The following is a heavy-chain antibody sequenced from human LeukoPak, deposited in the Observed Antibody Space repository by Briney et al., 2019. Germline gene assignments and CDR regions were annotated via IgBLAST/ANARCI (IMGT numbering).Heavy chain of an antibody. V-gene: IGHV1-8*03. CDR1: GYSFTSYD. CDR3: ARTLSNSGGRYFDY. J-gene: IGHJ4*02. D-gene: IGHD4-11*01. Sequence: ASVKVSCKASGYSFTSYDINWVRQATGQGLEWMGWMNPNSGNTGYVQKFQGRVTITADESTSTAYMELSSLRSEDTAVYYCARTLSNSGGRYFDYWGQGTLVTVSS. CDR2: MNPNSGNT.